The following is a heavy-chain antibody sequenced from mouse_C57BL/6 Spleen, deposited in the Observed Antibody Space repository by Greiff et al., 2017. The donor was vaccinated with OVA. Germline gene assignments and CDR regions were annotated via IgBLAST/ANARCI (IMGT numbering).Heavy chain of an antibody. CDR1: GFSLTSYG. D-gene: IGHD1-1*01. Sequence: VQLVESGPGLVQPSQSLSITCTVSGFSLTSYGVHWVRQSPGQGLEWLGVIWSGGSTDYNAAFISRLSISKDNSKSQVFVKRNRLQADETAVYYCARNGYGPLDYWGQGTTLTVSS. CDR3: ARNGYGPLDY. CDR2: IWSGGST. J-gene: IGHJ2*01. V-gene: IGHV2-2*01.